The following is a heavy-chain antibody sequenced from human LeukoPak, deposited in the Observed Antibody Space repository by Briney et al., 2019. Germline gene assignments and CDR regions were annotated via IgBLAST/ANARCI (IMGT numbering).Heavy chain of an antibody. CDR3: ARVVSSSWPDAFDI. CDR1: GFTFSTYG. J-gene: IGHJ3*02. D-gene: IGHD6-13*01. CDR2: IWCDGSDN. Sequence: GGSLRLSCAASGFTFSTYGMHWVRQAPGKGLEWVAIIWCDGSDNYYADSVKGRFTISRDNAKNSLYLQMNSLRAEDTAVYYCARVVSSSWPDAFDIWGQGTMVTVSS. V-gene: IGHV3-33*01.